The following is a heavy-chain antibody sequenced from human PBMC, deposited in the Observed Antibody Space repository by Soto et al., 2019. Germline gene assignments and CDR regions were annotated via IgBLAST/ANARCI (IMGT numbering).Heavy chain of an antibody. CDR1: GGTFSRYT. CDR2: IIPIAAIA. CDR3: ARGSTIVRGAPSWFDP. J-gene: IGHJ5*02. Sequence: SVKVSCKASGGTFSRYTINWVRQAPGQGLEWMGRIIPIAAIANYTQKFQGRVAITVDKSSTTAYMELSSLRSDDTAVYYCARGSTIVRGAPSWFDPWGQGTLVTVSS. V-gene: IGHV1-69*02. D-gene: IGHD3-10*01.